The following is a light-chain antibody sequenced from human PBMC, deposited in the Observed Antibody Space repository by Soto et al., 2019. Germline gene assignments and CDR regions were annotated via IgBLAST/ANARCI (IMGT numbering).Light chain of an antibody. CDR1: QSHLHSNGYNY. Sequence: DIVMTQSPLSLPVTPGEPASTSCRSSQSHLHSNGYNYLDWYLQKPGQSPQLLIYLGSNRASGVPDRFSGSGSGTDFTLKISRVEAEDVGVYYCMQALQTPITFGQGTRLEIK. CDR2: LGS. J-gene: IGKJ5*01. V-gene: IGKV2-28*01. CDR3: MQALQTPIT.